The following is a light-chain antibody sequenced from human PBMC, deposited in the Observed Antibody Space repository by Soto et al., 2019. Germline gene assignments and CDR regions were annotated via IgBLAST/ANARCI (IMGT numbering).Light chain of an antibody. J-gene: IGKJ1*01. V-gene: IGKV3-15*01. CDR2: GAS. CDR3: QQYNNWWT. Sequence: EIVMTQSPATLSVSPGERATLSRRASQSVSSNLAWYQQKPGQAPRLLIYGASTRATGIPARFSGSGSGTEFTLTISSLQSEYFAVYYCQQYNNWWTFGQGTKVEIK. CDR1: QSVSSN.